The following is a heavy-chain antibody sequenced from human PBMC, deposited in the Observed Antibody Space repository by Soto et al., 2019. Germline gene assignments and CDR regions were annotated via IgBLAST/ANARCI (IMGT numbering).Heavy chain of an antibody. Sequence: PGGSLRLSCSASGFTFSSYAMHWVRQAPGKGLEYVSAISSNGGSTYYADSVKGRFTISRDNSKNTLYLQMSSLRAEDTAVYYCVKGEGYSYGYGPVFDYWGQGTLVTVSS. D-gene: IGHD5-18*01. CDR3: VKGEGYSYGYGPVFDY. CDR1: GFTFSSYA. V-gene: IGHV3-64D*06. J-gene: IGHJ4*02. CDR2: ISSNGGST.